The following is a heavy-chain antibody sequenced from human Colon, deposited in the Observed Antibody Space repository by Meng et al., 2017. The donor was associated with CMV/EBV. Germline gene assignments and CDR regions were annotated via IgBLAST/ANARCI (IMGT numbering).Heavy chain of an antibody. CDR2: ITWNSGRT. Sequence: GGSLRLSCAVSGFTFADYAMHWARHAPGKGLEWVSSITWNSGRTGYVDSVEGRFTSSRDNAKNSLYLQMNGLRAEDTALYYCAKDISPVGGTTGYHGMDVWGQGTTVTVSS. CDR1: GFTFADYA. D-gene: IGHD1-7*01. J-gene: IGHJ6*02. CDR3: AKDISPVGGTTGYHGMDV. V-gene: IGHV3-9*01.